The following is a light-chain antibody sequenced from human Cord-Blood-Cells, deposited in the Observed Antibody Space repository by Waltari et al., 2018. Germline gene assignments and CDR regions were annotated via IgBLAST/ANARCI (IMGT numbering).Light chain of an antibody. CDR2: LGS. J-gene: IGKJ4*01. CDR1: QSLLHSNGYYY. CDR3: MQALQTPLT. Sequence: DIVMTQSPLSLPVSPGEPASSSCRSSQSLLHSNGYYYLDWYLQKPGQSPQLLIYLGSNRASGVPDRFSGSGSGTDFTLKISRVEAEDVGVYYCMQALQTPLTFGGGTKVEIK. V-gene: IGKV2-28*01.